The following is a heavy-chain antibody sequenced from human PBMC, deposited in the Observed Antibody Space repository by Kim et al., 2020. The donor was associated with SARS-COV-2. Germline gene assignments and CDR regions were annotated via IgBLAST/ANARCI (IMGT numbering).Heavy chain of an antibody. D-gene: IGHD1-26*01. V-gene: IGHV3-49*02. CDR2: GTT. Sequence: GTTEYAASVKGRFTISRDDSKSIAYLQMNSLKTEDTAVYYCTRDELLVDIWGQGTMVTVSS. J-gene: IGHJ3*02. CDR3: TRDELLVDI.